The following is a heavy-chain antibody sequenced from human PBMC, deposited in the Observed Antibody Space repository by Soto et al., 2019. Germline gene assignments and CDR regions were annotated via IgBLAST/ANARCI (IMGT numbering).Heavy chain of an antibody. V-gene: IGHV1-18*01. J-gene: IGHJ5*02. D-gene: IGHD1-26*01. CDR3: ARGVVGATDIWFDP. CDR2: ISAYNGNT. Sequence: GASVKVSCKASGCTFTSYGISWVRQAPGQGLEWMGWISAYNGNTNYAQKLQGRVTMTTDTSTNTAYMELRSLRSDDTAVYYCARGVVGATDIWFDPWGQGTLVTVSS. CDR1: GCTFTSYG.